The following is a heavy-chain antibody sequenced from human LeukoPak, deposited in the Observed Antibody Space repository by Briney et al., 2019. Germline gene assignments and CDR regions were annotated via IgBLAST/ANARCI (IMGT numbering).Heavy chain of an antibody. Sequence: GGSLRLSCAASGFTFSSYAMSWVRQAPGKGLEWVSAISGSGGSTYYADSVKGRFTISRDNSKNTLYLQMNSLRAEDTAVYYCAKDANTVVTPYNWFDPWGQGTLVTVSS. CDR3: AKDANTVVTPYNWFDP. CDR2: ISGSGGST. V-gene: IGHV3-23*01. CDR1: GFTFSSYA. D-gene: IGHD4-23*01. J-gene: IGHJ5*02.